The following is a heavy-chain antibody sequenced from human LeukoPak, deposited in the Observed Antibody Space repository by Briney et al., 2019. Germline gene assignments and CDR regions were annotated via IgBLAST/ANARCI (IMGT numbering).Heavy chain of an antibody. CDR2: ISDSDGST. CDR1: GFTFSSYA. D-gene: IGHD3-10*01. V-gene: IGHV3-23*01. J-gene: IGHJ4*02. CDR3: ARPGDGFDY. Sequence: AGGSLRLSCAASGFTFSSYAMSWVRQAPGKGLEWVSAISDSDGSTYYADSVRGRFIISRDNAKNTLYLQMNSLRAEDTAVYYCARPGDGFDYWGQGTLVTVSS.